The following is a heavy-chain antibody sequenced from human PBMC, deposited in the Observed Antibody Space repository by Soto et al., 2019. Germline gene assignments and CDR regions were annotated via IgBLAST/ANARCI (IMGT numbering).Heavy chain of an antibody. Sequence: GGSLRLSCAASGYTFSSYAMSWVRQAPGKGLEWVSAISGGGVATNYADSVKGRFTISRDNSKNTLYLQMNSLRAEDTAVYYCAKGRESSGSYRPFDYWGQGTLVTVSS. D-gene: IGHD3-22*01. V-gene: IGHV3-23*01. CDR2: ISGGGVAT. J-gene: IGHJ4*02. CDR1: GYTFSSYA. CDR3: AKGRESSGSYRPFDY.